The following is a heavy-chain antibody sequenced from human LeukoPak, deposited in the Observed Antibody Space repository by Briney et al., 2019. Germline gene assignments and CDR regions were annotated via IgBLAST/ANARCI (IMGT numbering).Heavy chain of an antibody. CDR1: GGSISSYY. Sequence: SETLSLTCTVSGGSISSYYWSWIRQPTGKGLEWIGYIYYSGSTNYNPSLKSRVTISVDTSKNQFSLKLSSVTAADTAVYYCARAVPSLDAFDIWGQGTMVTVSS. J-gene: IGHJ3*02. CDR2: IYYSGST. V-gene: IGHV4-59*01. D-gene: IGHD3-16*01. CDR3: ARAVPSLDAFDI.